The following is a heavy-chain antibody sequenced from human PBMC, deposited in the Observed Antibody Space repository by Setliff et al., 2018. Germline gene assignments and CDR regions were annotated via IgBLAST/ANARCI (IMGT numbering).Heavy chain of an antibody. J-gene: IGHJ6*03. Sequence: VASVKVSCKASGYTFTSYGISWVRQAPGQGLEWMGWISAYNGNTNYAQKLQGRVTMTTDTSTSTAYMELRSLRSDDTAVYYCARLPLPAAWELLDIRYYYYYMDVWGKGTTVTVSS. CDR2: ISAYNGNT. D-gene: IGHD1-26*01. CDR1: GYTFTSYG. CDR3: ARLPLPAAWELLDIRYYYYYMDV. V-gene: IGHV1-18*01.